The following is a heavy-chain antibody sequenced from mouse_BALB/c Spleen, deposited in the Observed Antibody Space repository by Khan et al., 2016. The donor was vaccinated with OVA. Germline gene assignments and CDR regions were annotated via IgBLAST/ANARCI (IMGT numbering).Heavy chain of an antibody. V-gene: IGHV1S135*01. CDR1: GYSFTTYY. CDR2: IDPFNGGN. Sequence: EVQLQESGPELMKPGASVKISCKASGYSFTTYYIHWLKQSHGKTLEWIGYIDPFNGGNTYNQKFKGKATLTVDKSSSTAYMHLSSLTSEDSALYSCARHGSTSWFAYWGQGTLVTVSA. CDR3: ARHGSTSWFAY. J-gene: IGHJ3*01. D-gene: IGHD1-1*01.